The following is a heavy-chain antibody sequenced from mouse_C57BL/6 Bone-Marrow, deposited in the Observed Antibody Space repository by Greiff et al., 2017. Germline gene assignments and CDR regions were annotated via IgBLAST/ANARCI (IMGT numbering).Heavy chain of an antibody. CDR2: ISDGGSYT. V-gene: IGHV5-4*01. Sequence: EVKLMESGGGLVKPGGSLKLSCAASGFTFSSYAMSWVRQTPEKRLEWVATISDGGSYTYYPDNVKGRFTISRDNAKNNLYLQMSHLKSEDTAMYYCARDRINGNLFDYWGQGTTLTVSS. D-gene: IGHD2-1*01. CDR3: ARDRINGNLFDY. J-gene: IGHJ2*01. CDR1: GFTFSSYA.